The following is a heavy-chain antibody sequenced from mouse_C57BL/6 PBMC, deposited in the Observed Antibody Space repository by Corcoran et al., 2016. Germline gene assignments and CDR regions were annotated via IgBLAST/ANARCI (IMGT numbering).Heavy chain of an antibody. V-gene: IGHV9-3*01. CDR1: GYTFTTYG. CDR2: INTYSGVP. D-gene: IGHD1-1*01. CDR3: AIYYYASSYKNFVY. J-gene: IGHJ2*01. Sequence: QIQLVQSGPELKKPGETVKISCKASGYTFTTYGMSWVKQAPGTGLKWMGWINTYSGVPKYADDFKGRFAFSLETSASTAYLQINNLKNEDTATSFCAIYYYASSYKNFVYWGQGTTLTVSS.